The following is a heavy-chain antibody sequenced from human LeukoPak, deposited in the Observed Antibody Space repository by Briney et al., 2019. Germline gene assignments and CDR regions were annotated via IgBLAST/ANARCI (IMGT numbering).Heavy chain of an antibody. CDR2: IIPIFGTA. J-gene: IGHJ5*02. D-gene: IGHD5-24*01. CDR1: GGTFSSYA. V-gene: IGHV1-69*05. CDR3: ARDERRDGYNLSGS. Sequence: SVKLSCKASGGTFSSYAISWVRQAPGQGLELMGGIIPIFGTANYAQKFQGRVTITTDESTSTAYMELSSLRSEDTAVYYCARDERRDGYNLSGSWGQGTLVTVSS.